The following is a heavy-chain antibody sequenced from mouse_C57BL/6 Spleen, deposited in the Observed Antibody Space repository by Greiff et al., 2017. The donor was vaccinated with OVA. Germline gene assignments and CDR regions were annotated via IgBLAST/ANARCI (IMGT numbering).Heavy chain of an antibody. Sequence: QVQLQQPGAELVRPGSSVKLSCKASGYTFTSYWMYWVKQRPIQGLEWIGNIDPSDSETHYNQKFKDKATLTVDKSSSTAYMQLSSLTSEDSAVYYCARGVGRTGFAYWGQGTLVTVSA. J-gene: IGHJ3*01. V-gene: IGHV1-52*01. CDR1: GYTFTSYW. CDR2: IDPSDSET. CDR3: ARGVGRTGFAY. D-gene: IGHD4-1*01.